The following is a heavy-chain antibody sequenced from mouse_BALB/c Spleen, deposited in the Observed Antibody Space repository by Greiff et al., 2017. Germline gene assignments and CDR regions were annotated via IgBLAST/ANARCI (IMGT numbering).Heavy chain of an antibody. CDR3: ARPGPLYAMDY. CDR2: INPGSGGT. V-gene: IGHV1-54*01. D-gene: IGHD6-1*01. J-gene: IGHJ4*01. CDR1: GYAFTNYL. Sequence: VQLVESGAELVRPGTSVKVSCKASGYAFTNYLIEWVKQRPGQGLEWIGVINPGSGGTNYNEKFKGKATLTADKSSSTAYMQLSSLTSDDSAVYFCARPGPLYAMDYWGQGTSVTVSS.